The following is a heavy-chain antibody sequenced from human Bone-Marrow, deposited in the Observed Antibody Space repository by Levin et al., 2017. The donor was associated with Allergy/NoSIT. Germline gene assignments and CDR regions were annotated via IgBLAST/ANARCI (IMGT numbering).Heavy chain of an antibody. J-gene: IGHJ3*02. CDR2: ISAYNGDT. CDR1: GYTFSTFSSYG. Sequence: EASVKVSCKASGYTFSTFSSYGFTWVRQAPGQGLEWMGWISAYNGDTDYAQKLQGRVTMTTDTSTNTAYMELRSLRSDDTAMYYCASPRGSYLGAAFDIWGQGTMVTVSS. V-gene: IGHV1-18*01. D-gene: IGHD1-26*01. CDR3: ASPRGSYLGAAFDI.